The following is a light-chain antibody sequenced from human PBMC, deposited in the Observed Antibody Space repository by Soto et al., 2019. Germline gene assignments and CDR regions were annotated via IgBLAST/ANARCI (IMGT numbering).Light chain of an antibody. CDR1: QSLVYSDGNAY. V-gene: IGKV2-30*01. Sequence: DVVMTQSPLSLPVTLGQPASISCRSSQSLVYSDGNAYLNWFHQRPGQSPRRLIYKVSNRDSGVPDRFSGSGSGTDFTLKITRVEAEDVGIYYCMQGTHWPPSFGRGTKVEIK. CDR3: MQGTHWPPS. CDR2: KVS. J-gene: IGKJ1*01.